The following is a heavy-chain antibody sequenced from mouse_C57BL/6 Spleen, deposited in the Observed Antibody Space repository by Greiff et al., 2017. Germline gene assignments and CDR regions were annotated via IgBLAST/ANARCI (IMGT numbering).Heavy chain of an antibody. Sequence: EVQLQQSGPELVKPGASVKISCKASGYSFTGYYMNWVKQSPEKSLEWIGEINPSTGGTTYNQKFKAKATLTVDKSSSTAYMQLKSLTSEDSAVYYCARAPLRRSSYARDYWGQGTSVTVSS. D-gene: IGHD2-4*01. V-gene: IGHV1-42*01. CDR2: INPSTGGT. CDR3: ARAPLRRSSYARDY. J-gene: IGHJ4*01. CDR1: GYSFTGYY.